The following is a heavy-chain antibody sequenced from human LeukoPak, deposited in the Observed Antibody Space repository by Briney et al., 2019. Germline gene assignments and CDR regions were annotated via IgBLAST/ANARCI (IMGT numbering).Heavy chain of an antibody. CDR2: ISSSGSTI. D-gene: IGHD2-2*02. Sequence: GGSLRLSCAASGFTFSDYYMSWIRQAPGKGLEWVSYISSSGSTIYYADSVKGRFTISRDNAKNSLYLQMNSLRAEDTAVYYCASLVVPAAIHDYYGMDVWGQGTTVTVSS. CDR1: GFTFSDYY. J-gene: IGHJ6*02. CDR3: ASLVVPAAIHDYYGMDV. V-gene: IGHV3-11*01.